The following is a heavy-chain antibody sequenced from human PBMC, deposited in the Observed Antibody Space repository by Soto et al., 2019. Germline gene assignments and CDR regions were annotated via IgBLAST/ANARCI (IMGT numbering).Heavy chain of an antibody. CDR1: GYTFTSYY. V-gene: IGHV1-46*03. Sequence: QVQLVQSGAEVKKPGASVKVSCKASGYTFTSYYMHWVRQAPGQGLEWMGIINPSGGSTSYAQKFQGRVTRTRDTSTSTVYMELSSLRSEDTAVYYCARIAAAGTSAFDIWGQGTMVTVSS. J-gene: IGHJ3*02. D-gene: IGHD6-13*01. CDR2: INPSGGST. CDR3: ARIAAAGTSAFDI.